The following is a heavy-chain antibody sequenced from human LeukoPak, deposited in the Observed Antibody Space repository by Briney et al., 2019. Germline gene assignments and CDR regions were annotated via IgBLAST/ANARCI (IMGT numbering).Heavy chain of an antibody. Sequence: ASVKVSCRASGYTFTGYYMHWVRQAPGQGLEWMGWINPNSGGTNYAQKFEGRVTMTRDTSISTAYMELSSLRSDDTAMYCCARPSSTWWPTFDYWGQGTLVTVSS. CDR1: GYTFTGYY. D-gene: IGHD6-13*01. J-gene: IGHJ4*02. V-gene: IGHV1-2*02. CDR3: ARPSSTWWPTFDY. CDR2: INPNSGGT.